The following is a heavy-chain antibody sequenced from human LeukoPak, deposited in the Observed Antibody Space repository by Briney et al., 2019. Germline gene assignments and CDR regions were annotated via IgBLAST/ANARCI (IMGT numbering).Heavy chain of an antibody. CDR2: ISSRSNFI. CDR1: GLTFSTYT. D-gene: IGHD5-18*01. Sequence: GGSLRLSCAASGLTFSTYTMHWVRQAPGKGLEWLSSISSRSNFINYSDSVRGRFTISRDNADNSLFLQMNSLSAEDTVVYYCARARVYGYSSGGLIDFWGQGTTVTVSS. J-gene: IGHJ4*02. CDR3: ARARVYGYSSGGLIDF. V-gene: IGHV3-21*06.